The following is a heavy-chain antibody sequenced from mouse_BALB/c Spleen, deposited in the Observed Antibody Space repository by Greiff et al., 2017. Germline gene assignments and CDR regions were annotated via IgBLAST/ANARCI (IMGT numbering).Heavy chain of an antibody. CDR3: ARENWDGYFDY. CDR2: IDPANGNT. V-gene: IGHV14-3*02. Sequence: VQLKQSGAELVRPGALVKLSCKASGFNIKDTYMHWVKQRPEQGLEWIGRIDPANGNTKYDPKFQGKATITADTSSNTAYLQLSSLTSEDTAVYYCARENWDGYFDYWGQGTTLTVSS. J-gene: IGHJ2*01. D-gene: IGHD4-1*01. CDR1: GFNIKDTY.